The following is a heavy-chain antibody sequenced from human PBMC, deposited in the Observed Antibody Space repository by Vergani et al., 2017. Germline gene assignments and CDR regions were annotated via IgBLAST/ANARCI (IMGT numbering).Heavy chain of an antibody. CDR2: ISYDGSNK. D-gene: IGHD1-26*01. Sequence: VQLLESGGGLVQPGGSLRLSCAASGFTFSSYAMHWVRQAPGKGLEWVAVISYDGSNKYYADSVKGRFTISRDNSKNTLYLQMNSLRAEDTAVYYCARDLGSGSSWFDPWGQGTLVTVSS. CDR1: GFTFSSYA. J-gene: IGHJ5*02. CDR3: ARDLGSGSSWFDP. V-gene: IGHV3-30-3*01.